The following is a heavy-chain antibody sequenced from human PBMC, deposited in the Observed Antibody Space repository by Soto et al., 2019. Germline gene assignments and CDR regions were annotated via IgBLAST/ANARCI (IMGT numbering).Heavy chain of an antibody. CDR3: GSPRSGPSPDVGH. Sequence: RASVTVSCKASVFSVDTTFCIHWVRRAPGQGLEWMGSINPNSGDTIYAQNFQGRVTMTRDTSSSTAYMEVSSLTSDDTAVYYCGSPRSGPSPDVGHWGHGTGVTVSS. V-gene: IGHV1-2*02. J-gene: IGHJ4*01. CDR2: INPNSGDT. CDR1: VFSVDTTFC. D-gene: IGHD2-15*01.